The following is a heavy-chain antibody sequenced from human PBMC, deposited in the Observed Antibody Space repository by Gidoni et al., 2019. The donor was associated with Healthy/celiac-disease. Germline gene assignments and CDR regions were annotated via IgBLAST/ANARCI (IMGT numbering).Heavy chain of an antibody. J-gene: IGHJ4*02. D-gene: IGHD3-16*02. V-gene: IGHV3-30-3*01. CDR3: ARDMVDYYVWVSYRSAPLDY. CDR2: ISYDGSNK. Sequence: QVQLVESGGGVVQPGRSLRLSCAAPGCTCSGYAMQWVRQAPGKGLEWVAVISYDGSNKYYSDSVKGRFTISRDNSTNTLYLQINSLRAEDPAVYYCARDMVDYYVWVSYRSAPLDYWGQGTLVTVSS. CDR1: GCTCSGYA.